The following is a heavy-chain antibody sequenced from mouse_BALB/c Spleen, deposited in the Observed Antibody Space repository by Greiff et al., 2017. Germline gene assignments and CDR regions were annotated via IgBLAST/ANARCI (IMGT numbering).Heavy chain of an antibody. CDR3: ASYYGSFYAMDY. CDR2: ILPGSGST. J-gene: IGHJ4*01. V-gene: IGHV1-9*01. CDR1: GYTFSIYW. D-gene: IGHD1-1*01. Sequence: QVQLQQSGAELMKPGASVKISCKATGYTFSIYWIEWVKQRPGHGLEWIGEILPGSGSTNYNEKFKGKATFTADTSSNTAYMQLSSLTSEDSAVYYCASYYGSFYAMDYWGQGTSVTVSS.